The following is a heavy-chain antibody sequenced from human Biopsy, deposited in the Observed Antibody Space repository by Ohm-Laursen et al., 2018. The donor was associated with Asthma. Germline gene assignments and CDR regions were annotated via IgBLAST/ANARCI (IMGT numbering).Heavy chain of an antibody. CDR1: GFRFDHYA. CDR3: AKDMGAGGNDPDSFIGYYGMDV. D-gene: IGHD3-16*01. Sequence: SLRLSRSASGFRFDHYAMYWVRPAPGKGLEWVAGISWNSGNIGYAVSVKGRFIVSRDNVKHSLYLQMNSLRAEDTALYYCAKDMGAGGNDPDSFIGYYGMDVWGQGTTVAVS. J-gene: IGHJ6*02. CDR2: ISWNSGNI. V-gene: IGHV3-9*01.